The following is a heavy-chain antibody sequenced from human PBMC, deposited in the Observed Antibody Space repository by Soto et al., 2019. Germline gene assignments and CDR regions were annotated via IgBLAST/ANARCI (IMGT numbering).Heavy chain of an antibody. Sequence: SLRLSCAASGFTFDDYAMHWVRQAPGKGLEWVSGISWNSGSIGYADSVKGRFTISRDNAKNSLYLQMNSLRAEDTALYYCAKDIRAVTTTFDYWGQGTLVTVSS. CDR3: AKDIRAVTTTFDY. D-gene: IGHD4-17*01. CDR1: GFTFDDYA. CDR2: ISWNSGSI. J-gene: IGHJ4*02. V-gene: IGHV3-9*01.